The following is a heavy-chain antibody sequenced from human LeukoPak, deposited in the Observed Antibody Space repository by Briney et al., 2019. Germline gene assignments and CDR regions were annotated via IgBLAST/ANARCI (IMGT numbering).Heavy chain of an antibody. D-gene: IGHD3-10*01. Sequence: PGGSLRLSCVASGFAFSTYAISWVRRAPGKGLEWVSVIGGSGDSTYYADSVKGRFTISRDNSKNTLYLQMNSLRAEDTAVYYCAKNYYGSGSYYLYFDYWGQGTLVTVSS. CDR3: AKNYYGSGSYYLYFDY. V-gene: IGHV3-23*01. CDR2: IGGSGDST. CDR1: GFAFSTYA. J-gene: IGHJ4*02.